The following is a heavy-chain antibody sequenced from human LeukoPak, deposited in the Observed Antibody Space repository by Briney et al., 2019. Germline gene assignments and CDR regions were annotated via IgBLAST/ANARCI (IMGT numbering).Heavy chain of an antibody. V-gene: IGHV4-59*01. J-gene: IGHJ4*02. CDR1: GGSISRFY. Sequence: SETLSLTCTVSGGSISRFYWSWIRQPPGKGLEWIGYIYYNGSTNYNPSLKSRVTASVDTSKNQFSMRLRSVTAADTAVYYCARGGTYFDYWGQGTLVTVSS. CDR2: IYYNGST. CDR3: ARGGTYFDY.